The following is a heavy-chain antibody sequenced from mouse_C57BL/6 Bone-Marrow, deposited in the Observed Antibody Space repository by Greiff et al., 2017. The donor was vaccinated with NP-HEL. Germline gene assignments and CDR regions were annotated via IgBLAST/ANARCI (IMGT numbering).Heavy chain of an antibody. CDR3: AREDGYPSWFAY. V-gene: IGHV1-69*01. D-gene: IGHD2-3*01. Sequence: VQLQQPGAELVMPGASVKLSCKASGYTFTSYWMHWVKQRPGQGLEWIGEIDPSDSYTNYNQKFKGKSTLTVDKSSSTAYMQLSSLTSEDSAVYYCAREDGYPSWFAYWGQGTLVTVSA. CDR2: IDPSDSYT. J-gene: IGHJ3*01. CDR1: GYTFTSYW.